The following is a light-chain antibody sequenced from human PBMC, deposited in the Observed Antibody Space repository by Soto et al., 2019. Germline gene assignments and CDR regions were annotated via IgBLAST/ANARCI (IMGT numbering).Light chain of an antibody. CDR1: SGHSSYN. CDR3: ETWDSNTRV. CDR2: LEGSGSY. J-gene: IGLJ3*02. Sequence: QPVLTQSSSASASLGSSVKLTCTLNSGHSSYNIAWHQQQPGKAPRYLMKLEGSGSYNKGSEVPDRFSGSSSGADRYLTISNLQSEDEADYYCETWDSNTRVYGGGTKLTVL. V-gene: IGLV4-60*03.